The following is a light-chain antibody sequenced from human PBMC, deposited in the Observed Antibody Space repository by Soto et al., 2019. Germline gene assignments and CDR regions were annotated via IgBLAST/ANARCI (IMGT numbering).Light chain of an antibody. CDR3: QQYYSYPLT. CDR2: AAS. J-gene: IGKJ4*01. V-gene: IGKV1-8*01. Sequence: AIRMTQSPSSFSASTGDRVTITCRASQGISSYLVWYQQKPGKAPKLLIYAASTSQSGVPSRFSGSGSGTDFTLTISCLQSEDFATYYCQQYYSYPLTFGGGTRWIS. CDR1: QGISSY.